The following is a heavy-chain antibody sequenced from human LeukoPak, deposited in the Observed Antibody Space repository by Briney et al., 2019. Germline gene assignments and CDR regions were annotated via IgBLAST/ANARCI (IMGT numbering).Heavy chain of an antibody. CDR2: IRSSIYGGTP. CDR3: SREWGNGNDLRPDY. Sequence: GRSLRLSCTSSGFTFRDFALSWFRQAPGKGLEWIGFIRSSIYGGTPKSAASVKGRFIFSRDDSKSVAYLRMNSLKTEDTAVYYRSREWGNGNDLRPDYWGQGTLVTVSS. V-gene: IGHV3-49*03. CDR1: GFTFRDFA. D-gene: IGHD1-1*01. J-gene: IGHJ4*02.